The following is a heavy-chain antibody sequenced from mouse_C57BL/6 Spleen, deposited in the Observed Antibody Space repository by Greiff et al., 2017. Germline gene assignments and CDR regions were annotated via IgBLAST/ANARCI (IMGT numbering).Heavy chain of an antibody. CDR3: AREAYYSTPYYYAMDY. CDR1: GYTFTSYW. CDR2: IHPNSGST. V-gene: IGHV1-64*01. J-gene: IGHJ4*01. D-gene: IGHD2-5*01. Sequence: VQLQQSGAELVKPGASVKLSCKASGYTFTSYWMHWVKQRPGQGLEWIGMIHPNSGSTNYNEKFKSKATLTVDKSSSTAYMQLSSLTSEDSAVYYCAREAYYSTPYYYAMDYWGQGTSVTVSS.